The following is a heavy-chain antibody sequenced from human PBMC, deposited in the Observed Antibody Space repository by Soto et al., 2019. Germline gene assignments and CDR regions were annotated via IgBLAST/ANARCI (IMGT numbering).Heavy chain of an antibody. CDR1: GGTFSSYA. J-gene: IGHJ4*02. CDR3: ASNVEMATGNFDY. CDR2: IIPIFGTA. V-gene: IGHV1-69*13. Sequence: SVKVSCKASGGTFSSYAISWVRQAPGQGLEWMGGIIPIFGTANYAQKFQGRVTITADESTSTAYMELSSLRSEDTAVYYCASNVEMATGNFDYWGQGALVTVSS.